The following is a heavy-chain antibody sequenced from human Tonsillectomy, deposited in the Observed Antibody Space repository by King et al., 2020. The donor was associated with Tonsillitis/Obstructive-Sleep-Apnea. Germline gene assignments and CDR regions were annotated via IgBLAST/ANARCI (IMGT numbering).Heavy chain of an antibody. V-gene: IGHV4-59*01. CDR3: ARSGRKNWFDP. CDR1: GGSISSYY. CDR2: IYYSGST. D-gene: IGHD2-15*01. Sequence: VQLQESGPGLVKPSETLSLTCTVSGGSISSYYWSWIRQPPGKGLEWIGYIYYSGSTNYNPSLKSRVTISVDTSKNQFSLKLSSVTAADTAVYYCARSGRKNWFDPWGQGTLVTVSS. J-gene: IGHJ5*02.